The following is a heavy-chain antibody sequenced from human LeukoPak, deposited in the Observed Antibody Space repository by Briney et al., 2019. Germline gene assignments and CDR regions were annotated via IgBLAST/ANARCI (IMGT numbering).Heavy chain of an antibody. Sequence: PGGSLRPSCAASGFTFSSYGMNWVRQAPGKGLEWVSYISSSTSSIYYADSVKGRFTISRDNAKNSLYLQMNSLRAEDTAVYYCTRDVATSGWATFYWGPGTLVTVSS. CDR2: ISSSTSSI. J-gene: IGHJ4*02. V-gene: IGHV3-48*01. CDR1: GFTFSSYG. CDR3: TRDVATSGWATFY. D-gene: IGHD6-19*01.